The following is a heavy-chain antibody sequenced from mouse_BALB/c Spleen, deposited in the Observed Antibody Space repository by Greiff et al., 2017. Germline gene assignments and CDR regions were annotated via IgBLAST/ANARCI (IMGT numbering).Heavy chain of an antibody. Sequence: DLVTPGASVKLSCKASGYTFTSYWINWIQQRPGQGLEWIGRIAPGSGSTYYHEMFKGKATLTVDTSSSTAYIQLSSLSSEDSAVYFCARKGDGYHYAMDYWGQGTSVTVSS. V-gene: IGHV1S41*01. CDR1: GYTFTSYW. CDR2: IAPGSGST. CDR3: ARKGDGYHYAMDY. D-gene: IGHD2-3*01. J-gene: IGHJ4*01.